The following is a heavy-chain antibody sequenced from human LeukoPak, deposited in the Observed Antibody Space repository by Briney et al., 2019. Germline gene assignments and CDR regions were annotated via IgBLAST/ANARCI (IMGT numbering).Heavy chain of an antibody. CDR3: ARDHIVLMVYDLDY. J-gene: IGHJ4*02. Sequence: ASVKVSCKASGYTFTSYGISWVRQAPGQGLEWMGWISAYNGNTNYAQKLQGRVTMTTDTSTSTAYMELRSLRSDDTAVYYCARDHIVLMVYDLDYWGQGTLVTVSS. CDR1: GYTFTSYG. D-gene: IGHD2-8*01. V-gene: IGHV1-18*04. CDR2: ISAYNGNT.